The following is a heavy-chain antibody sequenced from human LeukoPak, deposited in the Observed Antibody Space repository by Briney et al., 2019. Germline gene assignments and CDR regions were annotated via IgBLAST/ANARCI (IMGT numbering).Heavy chain of an antibody. Sequence: PGRSLRLSCAASGXTFSSFGLHWVRQAPGKGLEWVAVIWYDGSNKYYADSVKGRFTISRDNSKNTLYLQMNSLRAEDTAVYYCARGGFTYDDFWSAYYTADYWGQGTLVTVSS. CDR3: ARGGFTYDDFWSAYYTADY. CDR2: IWYDGSNK. J-gene: IGHJ4*02. D-gene: IGHD3-3*01. CDR1: GXTFSSFG. V-gene: IGHV3-33*01.